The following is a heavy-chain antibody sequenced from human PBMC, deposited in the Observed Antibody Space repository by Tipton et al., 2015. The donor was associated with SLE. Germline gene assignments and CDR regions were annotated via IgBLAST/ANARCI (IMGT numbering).Heavy chain of an antibody. Sequence: TLSLTCAVSGGSISSYYWSWIRQPPGKGLEWIGYIYYSGSTNNNPSLKSRVTISVDTSKNQFSLKLSSVTAADTAVYYCASWGLLREGAFDIWGQGTMVNVSS. V-gene: IGHV4-59*07. CDR3: ASWGLLREGAFDI. CDR1: GGSISSYY. J-gene: IGHJ3*02. D-gene: IGHD1-26*01. CDR2: IYYSGST.